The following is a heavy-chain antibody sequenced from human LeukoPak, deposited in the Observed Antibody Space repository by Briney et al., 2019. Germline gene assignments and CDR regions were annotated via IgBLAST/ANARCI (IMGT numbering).Heavy chain of an antibody. CDR3: ARDKGYDILTGYYFDP. CDR2: IYYSGST. V-gene: IGHV4-30-4*01. J-gene: IGHJ5*02. D-gene: IGHD3-9*01. Sequence: SETLPLPCTVSGGSISSGDYYWSWIRQPPGKGLEWIGYIYYSGSTYYNPSLKSRVTISVDTSKNQFSLKLSSVTAADTAVYYCARDKGYDILTGYYFDPWGQGTLVTVSS. CDR1: GGSISSGDYY.